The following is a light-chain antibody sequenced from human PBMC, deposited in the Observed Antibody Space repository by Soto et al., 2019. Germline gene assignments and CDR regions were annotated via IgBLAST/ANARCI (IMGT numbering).Light chain of an antibody. CDR1: SSDVGAYNY. V-gene: IGLV2-8*01. Sequence: QSALTQPPSASGSPGQSVAISCTGTSSDVGAYNYVSWYQQHPGKAPKLIIYEVSKRPSGVPDRFSGSKSGNTASLTVSGLQAEDEADYYCNSYAGSNNLGVFGGGTKLTVL. J-gene: IGLJ3*02. CDR2: EVS. CDR3: NSYAGSNNLGV.